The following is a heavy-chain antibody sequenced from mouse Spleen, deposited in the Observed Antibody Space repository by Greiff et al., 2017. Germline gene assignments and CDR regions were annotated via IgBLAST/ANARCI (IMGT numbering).Heavy chain of an antibody. CDR2: IDPETGGT. CDR3: TRGYGNYDYFDY. J-gene: IGHJ2*01. V-gene: IGHV1-15*01. Sequence: QVQLKQSGAELVRPGASVTLSCKASGYTFTDYEMHWVKQTPVHGLEWIGAIDPETGGTAYNQKFKGKAILTADKSSSTAYMELRSLTSEDSAVYYCTRGYGNYDYFDYWGQGTTLTVSS. CDR1: GYTFTDYE. D-gene: IGHD2-1*01.